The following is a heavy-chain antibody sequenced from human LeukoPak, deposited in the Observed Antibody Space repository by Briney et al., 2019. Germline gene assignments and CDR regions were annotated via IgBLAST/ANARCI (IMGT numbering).Heavy chain of an antibody. Sequence: GESLRISFKGSGXSSTTHWISWVRQMSGKGLEWMGTIDPSDSYTKYSPTFQGHVTISADKSISTAYLQWSSLKASDTAVYYCARSLFDYDILAGHDYWGQGTLVTVSS. CDR2: IDPSDSYT. V-gene: IGHV5-10-1*01. J-gene: IGHJ4*02. CDR1: GXSSTTHW. CDR3: ARSLFDYDILAGHDY. D-gene: IGHD3-9*01.